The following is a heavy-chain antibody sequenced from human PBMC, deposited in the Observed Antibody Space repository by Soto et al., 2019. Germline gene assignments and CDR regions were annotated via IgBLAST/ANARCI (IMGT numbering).Heavy chain of an antibody. J-gene: IGHJ4*02. CDR2: IYWDDDK. V-gene: IGHV2-5*02. CDR1: GFSLSTSGVG. Sequence: QITLKESGPTLVKPTQTLTLTCTFSGFSLSTSGVGVGWIRQPPGKALEWLALIYWDDDKRYSPSLKSRLTITKDTSKNQVVLTMTNMDPVDTATYYCAHRPPGIAVAGTFDYWGQGTLVTVSS. D-gene: IGHD6-19*01. CDR3: AHRPPGIAVAGTFDY.